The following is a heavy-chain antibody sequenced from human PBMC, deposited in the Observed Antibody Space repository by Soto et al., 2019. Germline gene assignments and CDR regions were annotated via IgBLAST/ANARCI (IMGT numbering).Heavy chain of an antibody. Sequence: GGSLRLSCAASGFTFSSYSMNWVRQAPGKGLEWVSYISSSSSTIYYADSVKGRFTISRDNAKNSLYLQMNSLRAEDTAVYYCARDHGHSSSWYYFDYWGQGTLVTVSS. J-gene: IGHJ4*02. CDR1: GFTFSSYS. D-gene: IGHD6-13*01. CDR3: ARDHGHSSSWYYFDY. V-gene: IGHV3-48*04. CDR2: ISSSSSTI.